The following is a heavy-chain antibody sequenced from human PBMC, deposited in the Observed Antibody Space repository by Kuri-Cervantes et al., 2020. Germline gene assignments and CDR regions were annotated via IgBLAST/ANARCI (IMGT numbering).Heavy chain of an antibody. CDR2: IYHSGST. D-gene: IGHD3-22*01. CDR3: AGYDYYDSSGYSEGTDAFDI. CDR1: GYSISSGYY. J-gene: IGHJ3*02. V-gene: IGHV4-38-2*01. Sequence: SETLSLTCAVSGYSISSGYYWGWIRQPPGKGLEWIGSIYHSGSTSYNTSLKSRVTISVDTSKNQFSLKLSSVTAADTAVYYCAGYDYYDSSGYSEGTDAFDIWGQGTMVTVSS.